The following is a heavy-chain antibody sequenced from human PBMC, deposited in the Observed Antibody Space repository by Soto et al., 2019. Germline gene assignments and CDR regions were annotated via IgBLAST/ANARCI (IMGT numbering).Heavy chain of an antibody. CDR2: INHSGST. CDR3: AITIAVAGTEIYYYGMDV. D-gene: IGHD6-19*01. CDR1: GGSFSGYY. J-gene: IGHJ6*02. Sequence: GSLRLSCAVYGGSFSGYYWSWIRQPPGKGLEWIGEINHSGSTNYNPSLKSRVTISVDTSKNQFSLKLSSVTAADTAVYYCAITIAVAGTEIYYYGMDVWGQGTTVTVSS. V-gene: IGHV4-34*01.